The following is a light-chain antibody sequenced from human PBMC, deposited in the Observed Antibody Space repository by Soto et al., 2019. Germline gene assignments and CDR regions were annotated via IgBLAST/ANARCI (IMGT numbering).Light chain of an antibody. CDR3: CSHAGGGTLV. Sequence: QSVLTQPASVSGSPGQSISVSCTGTSSDVGKYKFVSWYQQHPGTAPKLLIYEGTKRPSGVSNRFSGSKSGNTASLTISGLQAEDEADYYCCSHAGGGTLVFGGGTKLTVL. CDR1: SSDVGKYKF. J-gene: IGLJ3*02. V-gene: IGLV2-23*01. CDR2: EGT.